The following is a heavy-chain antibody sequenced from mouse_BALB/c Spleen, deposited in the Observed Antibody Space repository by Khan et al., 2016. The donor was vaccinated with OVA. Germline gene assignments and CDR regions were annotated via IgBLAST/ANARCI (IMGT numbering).Heavy chain of an antibody. Sequence: VQLQESGAELARPGASVKLSCKTSGYTFTDYNINWMRQRTGQGLEWIGEIYPGSDNTFYNEKFRGKATLTADKSSSTAYMPLSSLTSEDSAVYFCAREWAAWFPYGGQGTLVTVSA. CDR1: GYTFTDYN. CDR3: AREWAAWFPY. V-gene: IGHV1-77*01. CDR2: IYPGSDNT. J-gene: IGHJ3*01.